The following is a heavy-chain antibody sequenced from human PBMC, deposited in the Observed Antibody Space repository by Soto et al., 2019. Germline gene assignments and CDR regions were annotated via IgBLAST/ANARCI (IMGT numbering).Heavy chain of an antibody. D-gene: IGHD3-3*02. V-gene: IGHV3-53*02. CDR1: GFTVSTNY. CDR2: LYSGGST. CDR3: ARHRDAFSSTFDY. Sequence: EVQLVETGGGWIQPGGSLRLSCAVSGFTVSTNYMSWVRQAPGKGLEWVSALYSGGSTYYADSVKGRFTISRDNSKNTLHLQMNSLRAEDPALYYCARHRDAFSSTFDYWGQGTLVTVSS. J-gene: IGHJ4*02.